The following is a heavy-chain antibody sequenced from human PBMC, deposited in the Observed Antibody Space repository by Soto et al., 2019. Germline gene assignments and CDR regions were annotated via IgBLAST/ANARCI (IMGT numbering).Heavy chain of an antibody. CDR3: ARDSRYSSGGNWFDP. CDR1: GYTFTSYG. V-gene: IGHV1-18*01. J-gene: IGHJ5*02. Sequence: APVSVQCTASGYTFTSYGISWVRQAPGQGLEWMGWISAYNGNTNYAQKLQGRVTMTTDTSTSTAYMELRSLRSDDTAVYYCARDSRYSSGGNWFDPWGQGTLVTVSS. CDR2: ISAYNGNT. D-gene: IGHD6-19*01.